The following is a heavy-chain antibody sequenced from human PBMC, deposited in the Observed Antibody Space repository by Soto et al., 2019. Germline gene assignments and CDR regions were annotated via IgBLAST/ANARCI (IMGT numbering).Heavy chain of an antibody. CDR3: ARLNSGYDYMGDY. CDR1: GGSISSGGYY. CDR2: IYYSGST. J-gene: IGHJ4*02. Sequence: SETLSLTCTVSGGSISSGGYYWSWIRQHPGKGLEWIGYIYYSGSTYYNPSLKSRVTISVDTSKNQFSLKLSSVTAADTAVYYCARLNSGYDYMGDYWGQGTLVTVSS. D-gene: IGHD5-12*01. V-gene: IGHV4-31*03.